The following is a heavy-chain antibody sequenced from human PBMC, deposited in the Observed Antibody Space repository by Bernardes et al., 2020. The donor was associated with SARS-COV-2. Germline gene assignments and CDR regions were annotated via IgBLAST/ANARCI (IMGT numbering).Heavy chain of an antibody. J-gene: IGHJ4*02. CDR3: ARGSGNYYHDY. CDR2: INPDGSST. D-gene: IGHD3-10*01. CDR1: GFTFNGYW. Sequence: GGSLSLSCVASGFTFNGYWMHWVRQDPEKGLLWVSRINPDGSSTNYADSVKGRFTISRDNAKNTLYLQMNSLRAEDTAMYYCARGSGNYYHDYWGRGTLVTVSS. V-gene: IGHV3-74*01.